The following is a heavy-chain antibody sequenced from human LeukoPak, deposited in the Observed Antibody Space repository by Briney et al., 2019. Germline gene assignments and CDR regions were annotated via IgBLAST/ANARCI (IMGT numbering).Heavy chain of an antibody. CDR3: ARVTSSGRSPYIFDY. CDR1: GGTFSSYA. J-gene: IGHJ4*02. D-gene: IGHD6-19*01. V-gene: IGHV1-69*04. Sequence: ASVKVSCKASGGTFSSYAISWVRQAPGQGLEWMGRIIPILGIANYAQKFQGRVTITADKSTSTAYMELSSLRSEDTAVYYCARVTSSGRSPYIFDYWGQGTLVTVSS. CDR2: IIPILGIA.